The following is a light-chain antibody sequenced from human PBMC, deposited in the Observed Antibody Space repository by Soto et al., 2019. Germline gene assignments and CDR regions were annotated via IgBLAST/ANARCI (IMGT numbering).Light chain of an antibody. CDR2: DAS. J-gene: IGKJ5*01. Sequence: EVVMTQSPANLSLSPGARATLSCWASQPVSNYLAWYQQKPGQAPRLLIYDASSRAAGFPARFSGSGSGTDFTLTISSLEPEDFAVYYCQQRSNWPITFGQGTRLEIK. CDR1: QPVSNY. CDR3: QQRSNWPIT. V-gene: IGKV3-11*01.